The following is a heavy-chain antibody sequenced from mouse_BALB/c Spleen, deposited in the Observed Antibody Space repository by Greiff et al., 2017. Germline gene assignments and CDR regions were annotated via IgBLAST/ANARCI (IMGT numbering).Heavy chain of an antibody. J-gene: IGHJ2*01. CDR1: GFTFSDYG. CDR3: ARESYGYDY. V-gene: IGHV5-15*02. Sequence: EVQLQESGGGLVQPGGSRKLSCAASGFTFSDYGMAWVRQAPGKGPEWVAFISNLAYSIYYADTVTGRFTISRENAKNTLYLEMSSLRSEDTAMYYCARESYGYDYWGQGTTLTVSS. D-gene: IGHD1-2*01. CDR2: ISNLAYSI.